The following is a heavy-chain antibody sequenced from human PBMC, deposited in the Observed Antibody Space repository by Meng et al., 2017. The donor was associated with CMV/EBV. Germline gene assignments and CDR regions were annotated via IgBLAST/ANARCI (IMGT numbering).Heavy chain of an antibody. CDR1: GFTFNTYE. CDR2: ISSNGNTI. CDR3: ARWYCSTTSCLFDY. J-gene: IGHJ4*02. D-gene: IGHD2-2*01. V-gene: IGHV3-48*03. Sequence: GESLKISCTASGFTFNTYEMNWVRQAPGKGLEWVSYISSNGNTIFYADFVKGRFTVSRDNPKNSLYLQMNSLRADDTAVYYCARWYCSTTSCLFDYWGQGALVTV.